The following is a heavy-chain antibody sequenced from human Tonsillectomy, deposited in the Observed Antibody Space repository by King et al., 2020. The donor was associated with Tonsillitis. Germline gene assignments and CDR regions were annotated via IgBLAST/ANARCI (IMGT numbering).Heavy chain of an antibody. CDR2: ISSNGGSI. D-gene: IGHD6-19*01. V-gene: IGHV3-64*02. CDR3: VRGRGQWLELIFDY. CDR1: GFTFSSYA. Sequence: VQLVESGEGLVQPGGSLRLSCAASGFTFSSYAMHWVRQAPGKGLEYVSAISSNGGSIYYADSVKGRAIISRDNSKNTVYLQMGSLRAEDMAVYYCVRGRGQWLELIFDYWGQGTLVTVSS. J-gene: IGHJ4*01.